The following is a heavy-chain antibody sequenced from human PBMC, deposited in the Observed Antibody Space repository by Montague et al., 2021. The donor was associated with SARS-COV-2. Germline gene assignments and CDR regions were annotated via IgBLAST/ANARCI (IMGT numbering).Heavy chain of an antibody. CDR2: ISASGVRT. V-gene: IGHV3-23*01. CDR3: LNYHGSGSYGDF. J-gene: IGHJ4*02. CDR1: GFTFSTYA. D-gene: IGHD3-10*01. Sequence: SLRLSCAASGFTFSTYAMTWVRQAPGKGLEWVSSISASGVRTHYPDSVKGRFTISRDNSKNTLYLQMSSLRAEDTAVYFCLNYHGSGSYGDFWGQGTLVTVPP.